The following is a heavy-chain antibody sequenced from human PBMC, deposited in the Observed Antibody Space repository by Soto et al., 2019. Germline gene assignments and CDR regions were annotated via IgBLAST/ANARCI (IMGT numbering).Heavy chain of an antibody. V-gene: IGHV3-23*01. CDR1: GFAFGSYA. Sequence: GGSLRLSCAASGFAFGSYAMSWVRQAPGKGLAWVSTISGSGGDTYYADFVKGRFTISRDNSKNTLYLEMNSLRAEDTAVYYCAKPNQYCSGDTCSSDYFQHWGQGTLVTVSS. J-gene: IGHJ1*01. CDR2: ISGSGGDT. D-gene: IGHD2-15*01. CDR3: AKPNQYCSGDTCSSDYFQH.